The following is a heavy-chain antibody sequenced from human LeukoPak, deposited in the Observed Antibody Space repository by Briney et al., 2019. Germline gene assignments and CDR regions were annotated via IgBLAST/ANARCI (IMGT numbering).Heavy chain of an antibody. Sequence: VASVKVSCKASGYTFTGYYMHWVRQAPGQGLEWMGWIDPNNGGTNYAQKFQGRVTMTRDTSISTAYMELSRLRSDDTAVYYCARSRGVDNWFDPWGQGTLVTVSS. J-gene: IGHJ5*02. CDR2: IDPNNGGT. CDR1: GYTFTGYY. CDR3: ARSRGVDNWFDP. V-gene: IGHV1-2*02. D-gene: IGHD3-10*01.